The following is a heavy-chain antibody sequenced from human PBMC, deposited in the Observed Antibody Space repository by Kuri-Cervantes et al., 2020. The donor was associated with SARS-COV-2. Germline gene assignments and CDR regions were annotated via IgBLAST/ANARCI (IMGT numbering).Heavy chain of an antibody. CDR1: GGSFSGYY. V-gene: IGHV4-34*01. J-gene: IGHJ4*02. D-gene: IGHD3-10*01. CDR3: ARVSWFGENAYFDY. Sequence: SETLSLTCAVYGGSFSGYYWSWIRQPPGKGLEWIGEINHSGSTNYNPSLKSRVTISVDTSKNQFSLKLSSVTAADTAVYYCARVSWFGENAYFDYWGQGTLVTVSS. CDR2: INHSGST.